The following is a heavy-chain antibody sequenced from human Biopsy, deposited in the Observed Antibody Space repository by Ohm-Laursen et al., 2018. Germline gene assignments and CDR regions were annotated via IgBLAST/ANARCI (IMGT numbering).Heavy chain of an antibody. Sequence: ASVKVSCKASGGTFINYAISWVRQAPGQGLEWMGGIIPMFGTASYARMFQGRVTISADESTSTSYMELSSLTTEDTAIYYCARGPHSGSHSCFDYWGRGTLVTVSS. CDR2: IIPMFGTA. D-gene: IGHD1-26*01. CDR3: ARGPHSGSHSCFDY. CDR1: GGTFINYA. J-gene: IGHJ4*02. V-gene: IGHV1-69*13.